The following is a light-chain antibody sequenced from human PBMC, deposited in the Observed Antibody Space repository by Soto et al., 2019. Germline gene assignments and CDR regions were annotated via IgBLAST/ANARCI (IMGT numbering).Light chain of an antibody. Sequence: EVVLTQSPATPSLSPGERATLSCRASQSVGMYLAWYQHKPGQAPRLLIYDASNRATGIPARFSGSGSGTDFTLTISSLEPEDFAVYYCQHRYSWPLTFGGGTRVEIK. CDR2: DAS. J-gene: IGKJ4*01. V-gene: IGKV3-11*01. CDR1: QSVGMY. CDR3: QHRYSWPLT.